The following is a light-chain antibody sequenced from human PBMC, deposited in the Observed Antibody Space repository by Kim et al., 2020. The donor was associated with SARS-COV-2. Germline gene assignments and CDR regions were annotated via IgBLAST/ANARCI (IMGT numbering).Light chain of an antibody. CDR1: SGSIASNY. Sequence: NFMLTQPHSVSESPGKTVTISCTRSSGSIASNYVQWYQQRPGSAPTTVIYEDNQRPSGVPDRFSGSIDSSSNSASLTISGLKTEDEADYYCQSYDSSNHPSWVFGGGTQLTVL. CDR3: QSYDSSNHPSWV. CDR2: EDN. V-gene: IGLV6-57*03. J-gene: IGLJ3*02.